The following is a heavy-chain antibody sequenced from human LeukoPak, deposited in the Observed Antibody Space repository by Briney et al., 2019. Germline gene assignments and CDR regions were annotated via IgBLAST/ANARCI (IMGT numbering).Heavy chain of an antibody. Sequence: SETLSLTCTVSGDSISGYYWNWVRQPPGKGLEWIGYIYNSGSTNYNPSLKSRVTISLDTSKNQFSLRLTSVTAADTAVYYCARGNYGSGSYYVVDFDSWGQGTLVTVSS. CDR3: ARGNYGSGSYYVVDFDS. CDR2: IYNSGST. J-gene: IGHJ4*02. D-gene: IGHD3-10*01. CDR1: GDSISGYY. V-gene: IGHV4-59*01.